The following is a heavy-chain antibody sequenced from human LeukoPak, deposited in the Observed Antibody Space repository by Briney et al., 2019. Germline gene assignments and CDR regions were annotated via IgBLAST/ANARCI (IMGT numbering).Heavy chain of an antibody. CDR2: IYTSGST. V-gene: IGHV4-61*02. CDR3: ARRRGKGAIMVRGVISPNFDY. Sequence: PSETLSLTCTVYGGSISSGSYYWSWIRQPAGKGLEWIGRIYTSGSTHYNPSLKSRVTISVDTSKNQFSLKLSSVTAADTAVYYCARRRGKGAIMVRGVISPNFDYWGQGTLVTVSS. J-gene: IGHJ4*02. CDR1: GGSISSGSYY. D-gene: IGHD3-10*01.